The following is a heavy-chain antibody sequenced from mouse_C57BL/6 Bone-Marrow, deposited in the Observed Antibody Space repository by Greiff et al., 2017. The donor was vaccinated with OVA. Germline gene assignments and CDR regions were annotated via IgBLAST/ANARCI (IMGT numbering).Heavy chain of an antibody. CDR1: GYTFISYW. V-gene: IGHV1-55*01. J-gene: IGHJ4*01. CDR2: IYPGSGST. D-gene: IGHD1-1*01. Sequence: QVQLQQPGAELVKPGASVKMSCKASGYTFISYWITWVKQRPGQGLEWIGDIYPGSGSTNYNEKFKSKATLTVDTSSSTAYMQLSSLTSEDSAVYYCAPHYYGSSYYAMDYWGQGTSVTVSS. CDR3: APHYYGSSYYAMDY.